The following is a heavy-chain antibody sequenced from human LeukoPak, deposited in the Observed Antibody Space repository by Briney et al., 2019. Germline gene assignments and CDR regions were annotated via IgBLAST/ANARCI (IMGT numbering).Heavy chain of an antibody. V-gene: IGHV3-7*03. J-gene: IGHJ4*02. Sequence: GGSLRLSCAASGFMFSSNWMSWVRLAPGKGLEWVANIKEDGTETYYVDSVKGRLTISRDNAKNSLYLQMNSLRVEDTAVYYCAKEGRSLQTYWGQGTLVTVSS. CDR1: GFMFSSNW. CDR3: AKEGRSLQTY. D-gene: IGHD5-24*01. CDR2: IKEDGTET.